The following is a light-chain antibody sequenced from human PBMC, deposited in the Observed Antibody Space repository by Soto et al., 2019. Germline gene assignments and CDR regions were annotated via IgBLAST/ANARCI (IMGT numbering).Light chain of an antibody. V-gene: IGLV1-44*01. CDR1: GSNIGTQA. Sequence: QSVLTQSPSESATPGQRVTISCSGSGSNIGTQAVNWYQQVPGTAPTLLIFRNHQRPSGVPDRFSGSKSGTSASLAISGPQSEDEADYYCAAWEDSRRAVVFGGGTKDTVL. J-gene: IGLJ2*01. CDR2: RNH. CDR3: AAWEDSRRAVV.